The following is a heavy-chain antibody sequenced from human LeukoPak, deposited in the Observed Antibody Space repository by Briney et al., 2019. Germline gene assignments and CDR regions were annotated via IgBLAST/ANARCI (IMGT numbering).Heavy chain of an antibody. CDR3: ARGGKTYYYDSSGYYYVGQ. CDR2: IIPIFGTA. J-gene: IGHJ1*01. V-gene: IGHV1-69*13. D-gene: IGHD3-22*01. CDR1: GGTFSSYA. Sequence: SVKLSCKASGGTFSSYAISWVRQAPGQGLEWMGGIIPIFGTANYAQKFQGRVTITADESTSTAYMELSSLRSEDTAVYYCARGGKTYYYDSSGYYYVGQWGQGTRLTVSS.